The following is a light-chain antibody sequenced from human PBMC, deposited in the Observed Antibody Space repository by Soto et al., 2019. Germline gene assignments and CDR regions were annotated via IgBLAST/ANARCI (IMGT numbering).Light chain of an antibody. CDR1: QSVRSN. CDR2: GAS. CDR3: QQYNNWPPLT. J-gene: IGKJ4*01. Sequence: EIVMTQSPATLSVSPGERATLSCRASQSVRSNLAWYQQKPGQAPRLLIYGASTRATGIPARFSGSGSETEFTLTISSLQSEDSALYYCQQYNNWPPLTFGGGTKVEIK. V-gene: IGKV3-15*01.